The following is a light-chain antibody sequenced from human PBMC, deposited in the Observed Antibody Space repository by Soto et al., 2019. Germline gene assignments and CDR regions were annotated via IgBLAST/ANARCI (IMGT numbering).Light chain of an antibody. CDR2: QTS. V-gene: IGKV1-5*03. J-gene: IGKJ1*01. CDR3: QQYKSYSRT. CDR1: QSISSW. Sequence: DIQMTQSPSTLSASVGDRVTITCRASQSISSWLAWYQQKPGKAPKLLISQTSNLESGVPSRFSGSGSGTEFTLTISSLQPDDFASYYCQQYKSYSRTFGQGSKMEVK.